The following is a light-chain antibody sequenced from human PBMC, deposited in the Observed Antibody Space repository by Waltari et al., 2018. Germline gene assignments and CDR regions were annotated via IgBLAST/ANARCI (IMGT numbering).Light chain of an antibody. CDR3: MQALQTPRT. Sequence: DIVMTQSPLSLPVTPGEPASISCRSSQSLLHSNGYNYLDWYLQKPGQSPQLLLDLGSNRASGVPDRFRGSGSGTEFTLKISRVEAEDVGVYYCMQALQTPRTFGGGTKVEIK. CDR1: QSLLHSNGYNY. J-gene: IGKJ4*01. CDR2: LGS. V-gene: IGKV2-28*01.